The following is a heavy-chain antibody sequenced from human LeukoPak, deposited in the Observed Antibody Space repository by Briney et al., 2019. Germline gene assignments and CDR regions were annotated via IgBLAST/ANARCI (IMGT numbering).Heavy chain of an antibody. CDR2: IIPIFGTA. J-gene: IGHJ6*03. D-gene: IGHD3-9*01. CDR3: ARPSYDILTGYYYCYMDV. Sequence: SVKVSCKASEYTFTDYYIHWVRQAPGQGLEWMGGIIPIFGTANYAQKFQGRVTITADESTSTAYMELSSLRSEDTAVYYCARPSYDILTGYYYCYMDVWGKGTTVTISS. CDR1: EYTFTDYY. V-gene: IGHV1-69*13.